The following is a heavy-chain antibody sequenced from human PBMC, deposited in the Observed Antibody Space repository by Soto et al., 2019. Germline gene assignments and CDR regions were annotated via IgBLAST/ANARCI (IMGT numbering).Heavy chain of an antibody. CDR3: ASDLTGYDREFDS. J-gene: IGHJ4*02. V-gene: IGHV4-4*02. D-gene: IGHD5-12*01. CDR2: IYYSGST. CDR1: SGSINKNNW. Sequence: QVHLQESGPGLVKPSGTLSLTCAVSSGSINKNNWWSWVRQPPGKGLEWIGEIYYSGSTNYNPSLKSRVTISVAKSKNQFSLRLSSLTAADTAVYYCASDLTGYDREFDSGRQGTLVTVSS.